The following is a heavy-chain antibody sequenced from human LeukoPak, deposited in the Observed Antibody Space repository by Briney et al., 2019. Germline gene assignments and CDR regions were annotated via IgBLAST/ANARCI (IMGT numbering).Heavy chain of an antibody. J-gene: IGHJ6*03. Sequence: TSETLSLTCAVYGGSFSGYYWSWIRQPPGKGLEWIGEINHSGSTNYNPSLKSRVTISVDTSKNQFSLKLSSVTAADTAVYYCARGSITIFGVVITYYYYYMDVWGKGTTVTVSS. CDR3: ARGSITIFGVVITYYYYYMDV. V-gene: IGHV4-34*01. D-gene: IGHD3-3*01. CDR2: INHSGST. CDR1: GGSFSGYY.